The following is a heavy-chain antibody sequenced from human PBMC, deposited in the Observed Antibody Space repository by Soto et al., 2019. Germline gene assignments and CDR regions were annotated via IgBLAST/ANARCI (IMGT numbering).Heavy chain of an antibody. V-gene: IGHV3-21*01. D-gene: IGHD1-26*01. Sequence: GGSLRLSCAASGFTFSSYSMNWVRQAPGKGLEWVSSISSSSSYIYYADSVKGRFTTSRDNAKNSLYLQMNSLRAEDTAVYYCESQWELPAFRYWGPGTMLTVYS. CDR3: ESQWELPAFRY. J-gene: IGHJ4*02. CDR2: ISSSSSYI. CDR1: GFTFSSYS.